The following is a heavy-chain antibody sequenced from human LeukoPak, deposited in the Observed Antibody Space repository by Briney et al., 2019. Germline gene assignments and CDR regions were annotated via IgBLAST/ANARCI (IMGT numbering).Heavy chain of an antibody. CDR1: GFTFSSYW. CDR2: IKQDGSEQ. J-gene: IGHJ4*02. V-gene: IGHV3-7*01. CDR3: AREGGSYGLVDY. D-gene: IGHD1-26*01. Sequence: GGSLRLPCAASGFTFSSYWMSWVRQAPGKGLEWVANIKQDGSEQYYVDSVKGRFTISRDNDQNSLYLQMNSLRSEDTAVYYCAREGGSYGLVDYWGQGTLVTVSS.